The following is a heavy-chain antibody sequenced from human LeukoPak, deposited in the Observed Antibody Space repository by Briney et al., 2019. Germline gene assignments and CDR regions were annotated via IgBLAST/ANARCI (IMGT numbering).Heavy chain of an antibody. V-gene: IGHV4-59*08. D-gene: IGHD6-19*01. CDR3: ARQISSGWYPGAFGI. Sequence: SETLSLTCTVSGGSISSYYWSWIRQPPGKGLEWIGYIYYSGSTNYNPSLKSRVTISVDTSKNQFSLKLSSVTAADTAVYSCARQISSGWYPGAFGIWGQGTMVTVSS. J-gene: IGHJ3*02. CDR1: GGSISSYY. CDR2: IYYSGST.